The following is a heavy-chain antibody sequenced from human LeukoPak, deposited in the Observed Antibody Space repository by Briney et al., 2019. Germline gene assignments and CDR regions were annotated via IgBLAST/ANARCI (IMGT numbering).Heavy chain of an antibody. CDR3: ARRDGRGFLFDY. D-gene: IGHD3-10*01. V-gene: IGHV1-69*13. CDR1: GYTFTGYY. CDR2: IIPIFGTA. J-gene: IGHJ4*02. Sequence: GASVKVSCKASGYTFTGYYMHWVRQAPGQGLEWMGGIIPIFGTANYAQKFQGRVTITADESTSTAYMELSSLRSEDTAVYYCARRDGRGFLFDYWGQGTLVTVSS.